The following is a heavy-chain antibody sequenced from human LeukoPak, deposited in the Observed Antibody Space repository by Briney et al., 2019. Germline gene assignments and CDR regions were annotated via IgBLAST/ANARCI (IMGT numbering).Heavy chain of an antibody. J-gene: IGHJ6*03. CDR3: ARVRFYYYYMDV. V-gene: IGHV3-66*02. Sequence: GGSLRLSCAASGFTVSSNYMSWARQAPGKGLEWVSVIYAGGTTYYADSVKGRFTISRDNSKNTLYLQMNSLRAEDTAVYYCARVRFYYYYMDVWGKGTTVTVSS. CDR1: GFTVSSNY. CDR2: IYAGGTT.